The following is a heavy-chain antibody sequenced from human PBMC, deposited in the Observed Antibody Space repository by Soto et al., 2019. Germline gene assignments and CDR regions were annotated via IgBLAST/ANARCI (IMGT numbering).Heavy chain of an antibody. CDR1: GYTFTSYG. Sequence: ASVKVSCKASGYTFTSYGISWVRQAPGQGLEWMGWISAYNGNTNYAQKLQGRVTMTTDTSTSTAYMELRSLRSDDTAVYYCARDMIDGSSSGDTYYYYYMDVWGKGTTVTVSS. CDR3: ARDMIDGSSSGDTYYYYYMDV. D-gene: IGHD6-6*01. J-gene: IGHJ6*03. V-gene: IGHV1-18*01. CDR2: ISAYNGNT.